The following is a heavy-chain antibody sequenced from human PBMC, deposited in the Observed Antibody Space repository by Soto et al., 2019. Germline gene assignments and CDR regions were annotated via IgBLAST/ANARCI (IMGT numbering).Heavy chain of an antibody. CDR3: AGGVAYDFWSGYYYDFYSMEV. Sequence: PSETLSLPCTVSGGSISSYYWSWIRQPPGKGLEWIGYIYYSGSTNYNPSLKSRVTVSVDTSKNQYALKLSSVTAADTAVYYCAGGVAYDFWSGYYYDFYSMEVCGQGTTVTLSS. J-gene: IGHJ6*02. CDR2: IYYSGST. D-gene: IGHD3-3*01. CDR1: GGSISSYY. V-gene: IGHV4-59*01.